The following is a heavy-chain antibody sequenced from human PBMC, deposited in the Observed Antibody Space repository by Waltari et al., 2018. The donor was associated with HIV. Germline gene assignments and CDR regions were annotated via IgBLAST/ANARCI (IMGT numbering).Heavy chain of an antibody. V-gene: IGHV3-66*01. CDR3: ARGISMIVVVNQNQWGAFDI. CDR2: IYSGRNT. CDR1: GFTGSSED. J-gene: IGHJ3*02. Sequence: EVQLVESGGGLVQPGGALRLAWAAYGFTGSSEDINLARAAPGEGVEWVSFIYSGRNTYYADSVKGRFTISRDNSKNTLYIQMNSLRAEDTAVYYCARGISMIVVVNQNQWGAFDIWGQGTMVTVSS. D-gene: IGHD3-22*01.